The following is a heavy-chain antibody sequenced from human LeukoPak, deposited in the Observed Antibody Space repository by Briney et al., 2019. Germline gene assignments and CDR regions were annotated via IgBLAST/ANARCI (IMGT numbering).Heavy chain of an antibody. V-gene: IGHV3-23*01. Sequence: GGSLRLSCAASGFTFSSYEMNWVRQAPGKGLEWVSGISPGGDIKYYADSVKGRFVISRDNSKNTVYLQMNSLRADDTARYYCAQDGAWLRFDHWGQGTLVTVSS. CDR1: GFTFSSYE. CDR2: ISPGGDIK. CDR3: AQDGAWLRFDH. J-gene: IGHJ4*02. D-gene: IGHD5-12*01.